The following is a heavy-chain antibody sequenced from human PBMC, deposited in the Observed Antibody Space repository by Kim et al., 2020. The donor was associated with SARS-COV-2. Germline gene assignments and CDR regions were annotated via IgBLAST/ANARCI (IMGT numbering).Heavy chain of an antibody. J-gene: IGHJ6*02. Sequence: GGSLRLSCAASGINFYSHWMHWVRQVPGKGLEWLSQINGDATIINYAGSVRGRYTISRDNAKNTLFLQMNDLRGEDTARYFCAGAASHGMDVWGQGTTVTVSS. CDR1: GINFYSHW. V-gene: IGHV3-74*01. D-gene: IGHD6-13*01. CDR3: AGAASHGMDV. CDR2: INGDATII.